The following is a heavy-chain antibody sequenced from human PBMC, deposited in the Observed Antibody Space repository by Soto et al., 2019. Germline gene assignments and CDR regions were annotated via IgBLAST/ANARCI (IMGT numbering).Heavy chain of an antibody. V-gene: IGHV1-18*01. CDR1: GYTFTKYG. J-gene: IGHJ4*02. CDR2: ISGSSGNA. Sequence: QVQLVQSGAEVKNPGASVKVSCKTSGYTFTKYGVGWVRQAPGQGLEWMGWISGSSGNANYAEKVQGRIMLTTDTSTSTAYIELRSLRSDDTAVYYCAREMAGLGGEYDYWGQGTLVTVSS. CDR3: AREMAGLGGEYDY. D-gene: IGHD3-16*01.